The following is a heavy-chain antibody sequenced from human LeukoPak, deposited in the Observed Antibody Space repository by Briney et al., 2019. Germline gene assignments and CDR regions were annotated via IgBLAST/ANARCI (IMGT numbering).Heavy chain of an antibody. CDR2: ITSDGSAT. V-gene: IGHV3-74*01. D-gene: IGHD2-15*01. CDR3: ARDASPGYFDL. CDR1: GFTFTMYW. J-gene: IGHJ2*01. Sequence: SGGSLRLSCAVSGFTFTMYWMRWVRQGPGKGLEWVSRITSDGSATGYADSVKGRFTISRDNAKNTLYLQMNSLRAEDTAVYYCARDASPGYFDLWGRGTLLIVSS.